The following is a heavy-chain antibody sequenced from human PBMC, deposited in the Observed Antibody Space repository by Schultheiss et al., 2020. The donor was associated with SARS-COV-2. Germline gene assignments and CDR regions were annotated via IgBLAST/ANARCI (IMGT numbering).Heavy chain of an antibody. D-gene: IGHD4-17*01. CDR2: ISGSGGST. J-gene: IGHJ4*02. CDR3: AKAAVTTVQSL. V-gene: IGHV3-23*01. Sequence: GGSLRLSCAASGFTVSSNYMSWVRQAPGKGLEWVSVISGSGGSTYYADSVKGRFTISRDNSKNTLYLQMNSLRAEDTAVYYCAKAAVTTVQSLWGQGTLVTVSS. CDR1: GFTVSSNY.